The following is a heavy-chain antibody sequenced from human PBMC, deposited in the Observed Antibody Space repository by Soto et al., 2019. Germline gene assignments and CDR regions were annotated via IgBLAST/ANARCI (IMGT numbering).Heavy chain of an antibody. D-gene: IGHD3-22*01. CDR1: GFSFSSYE. Sequence: EVQVVESGGGFVQPGGSLRLSCAASGFSFSSYEMNWVRQAPGKGLEWVSFISSSSSSIKYADSVKGRFTISRDNAKNSLYLQMNSLRAEDTAVYYCVRDLSYDSSGWGQGTLVTVSS. CDR2: ISSSSSSI. J-gene: IGHJ4*02. CDR3: VRDLSYDSSG. V-gene: IGHV3-48*03.